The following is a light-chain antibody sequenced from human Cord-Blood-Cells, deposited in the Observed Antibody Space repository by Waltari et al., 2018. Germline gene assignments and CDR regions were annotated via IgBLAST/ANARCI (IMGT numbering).Light chain of an antibody. Sequence: DTVMTQSPDSFAVSLGERATINCKSSQSVLYSSNNKNYLAWYQQKPGQPPKLLIYWASTRESGVPDRFSGSGSGTDFTLTISSLQAEDVAVYYCQQYYSTPFTFGPGTKVDIK. J-gene: IGKJ3*01. V-gene: IGKV4-1*01. CDR1: QSVLYSSNNKNY. CDR3: QQYYSTPFT. CDR2: WAS.